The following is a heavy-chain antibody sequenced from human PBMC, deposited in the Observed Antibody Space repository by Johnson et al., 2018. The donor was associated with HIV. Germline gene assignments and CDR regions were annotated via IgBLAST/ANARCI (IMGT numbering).Heavy chain of an antibody. V-gene: IGHV3-30*04. Sequence: QVQLLESGGGVVQPGRSLRLSCAASGFTFSSYAMHWVRQAPGKGLEWVAVISYDGSNKYYADSVKGRFTISRDNSKNTLYLQLNSRRAEDTAVYYCAKGDYYDTRAAFDIWGQGTMVTVSS. D-gene: IGHD3-22*01. CDR1: GFTFSSYA. J-gene: IGHJ3*02. CDR3: AKGDYYDTRAAFDI. CDR2: ISYDGSNK.